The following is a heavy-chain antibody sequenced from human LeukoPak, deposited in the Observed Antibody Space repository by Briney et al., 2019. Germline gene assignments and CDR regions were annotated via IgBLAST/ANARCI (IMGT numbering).Heavy chain of an antibody. D-gene: IGHD3-16*02. CDR3: ARGSYPYGMDV. CDR2: TSSSGSAI. CDR1: GFPFGNYV. Sequence: GGSLRLSCEASGFPFGNYVMNWVRQAPGRGLEWVSYTSSSGSAIYYADSVKGRFTISRDNAKTSMYLQMNSLRAEDTAVYYCARGSYPYGMDVWGPGTTVTVSS. J-gene: IGHJ6*02. V-gene: IGHV3-48*03.